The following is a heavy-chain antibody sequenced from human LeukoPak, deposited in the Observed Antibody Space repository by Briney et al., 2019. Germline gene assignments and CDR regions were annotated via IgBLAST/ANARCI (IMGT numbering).Heavy chain of an antibody. CDR3: VKGLVQTTMSYSVDY. V-gene: IGHV3-30*18. D-gene: IGHD1-1*01. Sequence: GGSLRLSCAASGFIFTNYGMHWVRQAPGKGLEWVALISSDGSKNIYADPVKGRFTVSRDNSKNTLYLQMNSLRAEDTAVYYCVKGLVQTTMSYSVDYWGQGALVTVSS. CDR1: GFIFTNYG. J-gene: IGHJ4*02. CDR2: ISSDGSKN.